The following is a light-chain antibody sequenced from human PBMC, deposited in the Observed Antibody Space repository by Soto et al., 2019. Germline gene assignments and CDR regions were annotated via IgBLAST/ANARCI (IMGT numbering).Light chain of an antibody. V-gene: IGKV1-9*01. CDR2: AAS. Sequence: IQLTQSPSSLSASVGDRVTITCRASQGISSYLAWYQQNPGKAPKLLIYAASTLQSGVPSRFSGSASGTDLTLTICSLQPEDFATYYCQQLNSYPLIIFGQVTRLEIK. CDR3: QQLNSYPLII. J-gene: IGKJ5*01. CDR1: QGISSY.